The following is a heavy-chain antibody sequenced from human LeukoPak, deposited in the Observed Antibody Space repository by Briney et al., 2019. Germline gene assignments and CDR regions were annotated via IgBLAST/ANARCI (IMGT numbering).Heavy chain of an antibody. Sequence: SVKVSCKTSGGTFSSYAISWVRQAPGQGLEWMGGIIPIFGTANYAQKLQGRVTMTTDTSTSTAYMELRSLSSDDTAVYYCARVVTGYYRLDPWGLGTLVTVSS. CDR3: ARVVTGYYRLDP. V-gene: IGHV1-69*05. J-gene: IGHJ5*02. CDR1: GGTFSSYA. CDR2: IIPIFGTA. D-gene: IGHD3-9*01.